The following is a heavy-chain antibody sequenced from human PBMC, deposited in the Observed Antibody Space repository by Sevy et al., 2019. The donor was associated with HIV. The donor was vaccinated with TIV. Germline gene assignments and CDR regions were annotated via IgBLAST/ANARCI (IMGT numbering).Heavy chain of an antibody. D-gene: IGHD2-15*01. CDR3: AKGDRTFYGLDV. CDR1: GFTFSTYA. J-gene: IGHJ6*02. V-gene: IGHV3-23*01. Sequence: GGSLRLSCAASGFTFSTYAMSWVRQAPGKGLEWVSAISGSGGSTYYADSLKGRFTIIRDNSKNTLSLQMNSLRAEDTAVYYCAKGDRTFYGLDVWGQGTTVTVSS. CDR2: ISGSGGST.